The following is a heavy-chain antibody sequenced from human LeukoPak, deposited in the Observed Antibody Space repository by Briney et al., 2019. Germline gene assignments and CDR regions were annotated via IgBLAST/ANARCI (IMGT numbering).Heavy chain of an antibody. Sequence: PSETLSLTCTVSGGFISSYYWSWIRQPPGKGLEWIGYIYYSGSTNYNPSLKSRVTISVDTSKNQFSLKLSSVTAADTAVYYCARSVTMVRGVFYYWGQGTLVTVSS. D-gene: IGHD3-10*01. CDR2: IYYSGST. V-gene: IGHV4-59*01. J-gene: IGHJ4*02. CDR1: GGFISSYY. CDR3: ARSVTMVRGVFYY.